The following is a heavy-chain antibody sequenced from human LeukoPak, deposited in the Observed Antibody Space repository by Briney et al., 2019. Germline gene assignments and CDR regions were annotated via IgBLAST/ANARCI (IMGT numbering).Heavy chain of an antibody. D-gene: IGHD1-14*01. J-gene: IGHJ4*02. CDR1: GLTFSDYY. CDR2: ISSSGGTI. Sequence: PGGSLRLSCVASGLTFSDYYMSWIRQAPGKGLEWVSCISSSGGTIYYADSVRGRFTISRDNAKNSLYLLMNSLRAEDTAVYYCARETAPTDYWGQGTVVTVSS. V-gene: IGHV3-11*01. CDR3: ARETAPTDY.